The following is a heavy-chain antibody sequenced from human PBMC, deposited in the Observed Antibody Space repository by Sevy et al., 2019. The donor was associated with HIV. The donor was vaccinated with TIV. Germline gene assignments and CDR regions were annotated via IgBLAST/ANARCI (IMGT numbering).Heavy chain of an antibody. V-gene: IGHV1-69*13. CDR3: ARDLERGYSHRTSGDAFDI. J-gene: IGHJ3*02. CDR1: GGTFSSYA. D-gene: IGHD5-18*01. Sequence: ASVKVSCKASGGTFSSYAISWVRQAPGQGLEWMGGIIPIFGTANYAQKFQGRVTITADESMSTAYMELSSLRSEDTAVYYCARDLERGYSHRTSGDAFDIRGQGTMVTVSS. CDR2: IIPIFGTA.